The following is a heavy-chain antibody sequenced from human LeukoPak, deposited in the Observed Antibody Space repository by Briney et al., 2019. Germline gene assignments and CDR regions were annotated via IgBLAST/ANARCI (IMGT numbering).Heavy chain of an antibody. CDR1: GFTFSSYA. V-gene: IGHV3-23*01. J-gene: IGHJ4*02. Sequence: GGSLRLSCAASGFTFSSYAMSWVRQAPGKGLEWVSAIRGSGGSTYYADSVKGRFTISRDNSKNTLYLQMNSLRAEDTAVYYCAKDMEVGDFWGVYLRRAPFDYWGQGTLVTVSS. CDR2: IRGSGGST. CDR3: AKDMEVGDFWGVYLRRAPFDY. D-gene: IGHD3-3*01.